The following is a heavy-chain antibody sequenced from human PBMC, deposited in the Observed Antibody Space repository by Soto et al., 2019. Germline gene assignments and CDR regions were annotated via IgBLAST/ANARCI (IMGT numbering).Heavy chain of an antibody. CDR1: GYSFTDYH. J-gene: IGHJ6*02. Sequence: ASVKPCCKASGYSFTDYHIHWVRQAPGQGLEWLGRINPKSGGTSTAQKFQGWVTMTTDTSISTASMELTRLTSDDTAIYYCARGDSTDCSNGVCSFFYYHYIDVWGQ. CDR3: ARGDSTDCSNGVCSFFYYHYIDV. CDR2: INPKSGGT. V-gene: IGHV1-2*04. D-gene: IGHD2-8*01.